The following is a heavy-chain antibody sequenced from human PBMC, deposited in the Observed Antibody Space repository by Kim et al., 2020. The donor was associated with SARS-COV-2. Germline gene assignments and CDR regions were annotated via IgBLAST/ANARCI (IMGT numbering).Heavy chain of an antibody. CDR2: IIPIFGTA. CDR3: ARDQKPHLLRFLEWFEYYYGMDV. D-gene: IGHD3-3*01. V-gene: IGHV1-69*13. CDR1: GGTFSSYA. J-gene: IGHJ6*02. Sequence: SVKVSCKASGGTFSSYAISWVRQAPGQGLEWMGGIIPIFGTANYAQKFQGRVTITADESTSTAYMELSSLRSEDTAVYYCARDQKPHLLRFLEWFEYYYGMDVWGQGTTVTVSS.